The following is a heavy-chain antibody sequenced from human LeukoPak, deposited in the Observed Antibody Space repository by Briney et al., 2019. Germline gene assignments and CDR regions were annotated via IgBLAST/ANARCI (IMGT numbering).Heavy chain of an antibody. Sequence: PVGSLRLSCAASGFFFNTYWVHWVRQAPGKGLVWVSRINSDGSKTSHADSVKGRFTISRDNAKNTLYLQMNGLRAEDTAVYYCAREGSLEYYFDYWGRGTLVTVSS. CDR1: GFFFNTYW. V-gene: IGHV3-74*01. CDR2: INSDGSKT. CDR3: AREGSLEYYFDY. D-gene: IGHD3-10*01. J-gene: IGHJ4*02.